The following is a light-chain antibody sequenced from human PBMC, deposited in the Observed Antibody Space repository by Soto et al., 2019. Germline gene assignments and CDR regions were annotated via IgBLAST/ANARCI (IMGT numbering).Light chain of an antibody. CDR1: QSVSSN. J-gene: IGKJ2*01. V-gene: IGKV3D-15*01. CDR2: GAS. Sequence: VMTQSPATLSVSPGERATLSCRASQSVSSNLAWYQQKPGQAPRLLIYGASTRATGIPARFSGSGSGTEFTLTISSLQSEDFAVYYCQQYNNWPLYTFGQGTKLEIK. CDR3: QQYNNWPLYT.